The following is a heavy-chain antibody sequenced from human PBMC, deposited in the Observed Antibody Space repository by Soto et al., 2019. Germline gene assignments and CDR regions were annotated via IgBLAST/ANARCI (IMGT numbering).Heavy chain of an antibody. D-gene: IGHD2-2*01. Sequence: ASVKVSCKASGYTFTGYYMHWVRQAPGQGLEWMGWINPNSGGTNYAQKFQGWVNMTRDTSISTAYMELSRLRSDDTAVYYCARTPSLLDIVVVPAAAPIFDYLGQGTLVTVSS. CDR2: INPNSGGT. CDR1: GYTFTGYY. CDR3: ARTPSLLDIVVVPAAAPIFDY. J-gene: IGHJ4*02. V-gene: IGHV1-2*04.